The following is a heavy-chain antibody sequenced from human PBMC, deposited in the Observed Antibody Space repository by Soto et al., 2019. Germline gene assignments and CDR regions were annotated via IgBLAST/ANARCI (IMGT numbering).Heavy chain of an antibody. CDR3: AREGGLYGSGSDAFDI. CDR1: GDSVSSNSAA. CDR2: TYYRSKWYN. Sequence: QVQLQQSGPGLVKPSQTLSLTCAISGDSVSSNSAAWNWIRQSPSRGLEWLGRTYYRSKWYNDYAVSGKSRIAINPDTSKNQFSLQLNSVTPEDTAVYYCAREGGLYGSGSDAFDIWGQGTMVTVSS. D-gene: IGHD3-10*01. V-gene: IGHV6-1*01. J-gene: IGHJ3*02.